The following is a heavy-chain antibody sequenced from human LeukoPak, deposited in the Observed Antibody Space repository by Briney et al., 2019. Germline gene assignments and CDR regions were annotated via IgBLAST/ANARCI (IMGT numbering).Heavy chain of an antibody. D-gene: IGHD6-19*01. J-gene: IGHJ4*02. V-gene: IGHV3-33*01. CDR2: IWYDGSNK. CDR1: GFTFSSYG. Sequence: GGSLRLSCAASGFTFSSYGMHWVRQAPGKGLEWVAVIWYDGSNKYYADSVKGRFTISRDNSKNTLYLQMNSLRAEDTAVYYCARDHSSGWYSDYFDYWGQGTLVTVSS. CDR3: ARDHSSGWYSDYFDY.